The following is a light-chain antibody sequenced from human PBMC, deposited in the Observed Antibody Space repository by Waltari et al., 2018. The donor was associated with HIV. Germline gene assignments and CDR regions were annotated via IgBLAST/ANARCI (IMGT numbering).Light chain of an antibody. CDR3: HSRDSSGYHVV. CDR2: GRN. Sequence: SSNLTQDASVSVALGQTVRITCQGDSLRSYYASWYQQKPGQAPVVVFFGRNNRPSGMPDRFSGASSGNTSSLTITGAQAEDEADYYCHSRDSSGYHVVFGGGTKVTVL. CDR1: SLRSYY. V-gene: IGLV3-19*01. J-gene: IGLJ2*01.